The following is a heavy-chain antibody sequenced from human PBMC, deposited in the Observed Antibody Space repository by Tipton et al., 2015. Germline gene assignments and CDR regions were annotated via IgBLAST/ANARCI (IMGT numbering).Heavy chain of an antibody. Sequence: ISRDNFKNTLYLQMNSLRAEDTAVYYCARVALISGVLGASYFDYWGQGTLVTVSS. CDR3: ARVALISGVLGASYFDY. J-gene: IGHJ4*02. V-gene: IGHV3-23*01. D-gene: IGHD3-3*01.